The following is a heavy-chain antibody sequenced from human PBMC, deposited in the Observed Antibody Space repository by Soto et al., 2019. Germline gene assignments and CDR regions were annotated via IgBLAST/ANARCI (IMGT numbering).Heavy chain of an antibody. Sequence: GSLRLSCAASGFTFSRYAMSWVRQAPGKGLEWVSVIGGSGSDTYYADSVKGRFTVSRDNSKNTQYVQMNSLRDEDTAVYYCAETSSYGNYYFDYWGPGTLVTVSS. J-gene: IGHJ4*01. CDR2: IGGSGSDT. D-gene: IGHD4-17*01. V-gene: IGHV3-23*01. CDR1: GFTFSRYA. CDR3: AETSSYGNYYFDY.